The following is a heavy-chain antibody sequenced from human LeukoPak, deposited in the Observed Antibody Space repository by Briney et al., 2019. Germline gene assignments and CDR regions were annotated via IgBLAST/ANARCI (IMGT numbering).Heavy chain of an antibody. CDR3: ARDHHP. Sequence: SGTLSLTCAVSGGSISSSNWWSWVRQPPGKGLEWIGSIYYSGSTYYNPSLKSRVTISVDTSKNQFSLKLSSVTAADTAVYYCARDHHPWGQGTLVTVSS. J-gene: IGHJ5*02. V-gene: IGHV4-4*02. CDR2: IYYSGST. CDR1: GGSISSSNW.